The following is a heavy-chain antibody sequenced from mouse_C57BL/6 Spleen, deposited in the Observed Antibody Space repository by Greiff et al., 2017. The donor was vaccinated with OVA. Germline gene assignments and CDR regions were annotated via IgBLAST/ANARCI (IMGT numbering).Heavy chain of an antibody. CDR1: GYTFTSYW. Sequence: QVQLQQPGAELVKPGASVKLSCKASGYTFTSYWMHWVKQRPGQGLEWIGMIHPNSGSTNYNEKFKSKATLTVDKSSSTAYMQLSSLTSEDSAVYYCAREGFITRYFDVWGTGTTVTVSS. V-gene: IGHV1-64*01. CDR2: IHPNSGST. J-gene: IGHJ1*03. CDR3: AREGFITRYFDV. D-gene: IGHD1-1*01.